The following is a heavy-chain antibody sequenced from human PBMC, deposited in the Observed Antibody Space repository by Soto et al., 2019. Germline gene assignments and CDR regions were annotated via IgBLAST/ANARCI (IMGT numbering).Heavy chain of an antibody. Sequence: SETLSLTCTVSRGSINNYYWTLIRQPPGKGLEWIGYVSYSGRTNYNPSLKSRVNMFVDKSKNQFSLNLTSVTAADTAVYYCARDMHAGFTHYFDPWGQGTHVTVSS. V-gene: IGHV4-59*01. CDR1: RGSINNYY. J-gene: IGHJ5*02. D-gene: IGHD1-26*01. CDR2: VSYSGRT. CDR3: ARDMHAGFTHYFDP.